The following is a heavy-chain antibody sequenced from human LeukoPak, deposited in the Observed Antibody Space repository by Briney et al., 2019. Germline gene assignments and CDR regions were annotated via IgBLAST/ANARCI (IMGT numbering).Heavy chain of an antibody. J-gene: IGHJ2*01. D-gene: IGHD6-6*01. CDR2: IYHSGST. V-gene: IGHV4-38-2*02. CDR1: GYSISSGYY. CDR3: ASYIAARAYWYFDL. Sequence: SETLSLTCTVSGYSISSGYYWGWIRQTPGKGLEWIGSIYHSGSTYYNPSLKSRVTISIDTSKNQFSLKLSSVTAADTAVYYCASYIAARAYWYFDLWGRGTLVTVSS.